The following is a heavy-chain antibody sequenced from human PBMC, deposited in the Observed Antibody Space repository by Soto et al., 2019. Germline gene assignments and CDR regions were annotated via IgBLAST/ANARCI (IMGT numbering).Heavy chain of an antibody. D-gene: IGHD2-2*01. V-gene: IGHV6-1*01. CDR2: PYYRSKWYN. CDR3: ARVGGFTSSYGAFDI. J-gene: IGHJ3*02. Sequence: SQTLALTCAIVEDRVSNHANIWDCLRHFPTRVVEWRGRPYYRSKWYNDYAVSVKSRITVNPDASKNQFSLQLNSVSTEDTSVDYCARVGGFTSSYGAFDIWGRGTMVTV. CDR1: EDRVSNHANI.